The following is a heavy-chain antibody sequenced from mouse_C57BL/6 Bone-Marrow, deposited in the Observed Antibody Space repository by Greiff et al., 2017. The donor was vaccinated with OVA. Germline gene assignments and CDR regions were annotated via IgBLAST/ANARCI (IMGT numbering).Heavy chain of an antibody. D-gene: IGHD1-1*01. CDR2: ICRGGSYT. CDR1: GYTFTSYG. J-gene: IGHJ2*01. V-gene: IGHV5-6*01. CDR3: ARDEYGTRDY. Sequence: VQLEQSGADLVKPGASVKLSCAASGYTFTSYGMSWVRQTPDQSLEWVATICRGGSYTYYPESFKGQSTLSGDNANNTRYLQLSSLTSEDSAVYYCARDEYGTRDYWGQGTTLTVSS.